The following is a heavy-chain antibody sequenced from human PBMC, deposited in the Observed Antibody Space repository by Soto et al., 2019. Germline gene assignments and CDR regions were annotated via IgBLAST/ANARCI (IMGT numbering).Heavy chain of an antibody. V-gene: IGHV3-53*01. CDR3: ARGYSYGYGKSYGMDV. CDR2: IYSGGST. CDR1: GFTVSSNY. D-gene: IGHD5-18*01. J-gene: IGHJ6*02. Sequence: LRLSCAASGFTVSSNYMSWVRQAPGKGLEWVSVIYSGGSTYYADSVKGRFTISRDNSKNTLYLQMNSLRAEDTAVYYCARGYSYGYGKSYGMDVWGQGTTVTVSS.